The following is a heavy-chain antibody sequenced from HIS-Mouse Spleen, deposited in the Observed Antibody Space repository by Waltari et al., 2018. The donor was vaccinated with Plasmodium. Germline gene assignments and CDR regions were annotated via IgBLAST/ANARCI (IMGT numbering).Heavy chain of an antibody. CDR2: IYSGGST. Sequence: EVQLVESGGGLIQPGGSLRLSCAASRFTVSSTYIRWVRQAPGKGLEWFSVIYSGGSTYYADSVKGRFTISRDNSKNTLYLQMNSLRAEDTAVYYCARGMKSSSSAFDIWGQGTMVTVSS. CDR1: RFTVSSTY. J-gene: IGHJ3*02. CDR3: ARGMKSSSSAFDI. V-gene: IGHV3-53*01. D-gene: IGHD6-6*01.